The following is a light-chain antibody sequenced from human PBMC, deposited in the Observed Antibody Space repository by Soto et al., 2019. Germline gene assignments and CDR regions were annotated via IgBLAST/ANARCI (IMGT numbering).Light chain of an antibody. CDR3: SSYTSSSTLVV. CDR2: DVS. Sequence: QSALTQPASVSGSPGQSITISCTGTSSDVGGYNYVSWYQQHPGKAPKLMFYDVSNRPSGVSNCFSGSKSGNTASLTISGLQAEDEADYYCSSYTSSSTLVVFGGGTKVTVL. J-gene: IGLJ2*01. CDR1: SSDVGGYNY. V-gene: IGLV2-14*01.